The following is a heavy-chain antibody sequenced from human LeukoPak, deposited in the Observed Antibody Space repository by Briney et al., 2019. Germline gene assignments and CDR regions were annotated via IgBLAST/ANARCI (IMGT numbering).Heavy chain of an antibody. Sequence: ASVKVSCKASGYTFTSYDINWVRQATGQGLKWMGWMNPNSGNTGYAQKFQGRVTMTRNTSISTAYMELSSLRSEDTAVYYCAREMSWYTTMVRGVKVRGYGMDVWGQGTTVTVSS. V-gene: IGHV1-8*01. CDR1: GYTFTSYD. CDR2: MNPNSGNT. J-gene: IGHJ6*02. CDR3: AREMSWYTTMVRGVKVRGYGMDV. D-gene: IGHD3-10*01.